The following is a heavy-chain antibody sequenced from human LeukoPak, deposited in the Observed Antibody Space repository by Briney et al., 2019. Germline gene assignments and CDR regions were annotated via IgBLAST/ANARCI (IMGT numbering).Heavy chain of an antibody. V-gene: IGHV1-46*01. CDR3: ARGRVVVAATPNDWFDP. D-gene: IGHD2-15*01. CDR2: INPSGGST. J-gene: IGHJ5*02. Sequence: ASVKVSCKASGYTFTSYYMHWVRQAPGQGLEWMGIINPSGGSTSYAQKSQGRVTMTRDTSTSTVYMELSSLRSEDTAVYYCARGRVVVAATPNDWFDPWGQGTLVTVSS. CDR1: GYTFTSYY.